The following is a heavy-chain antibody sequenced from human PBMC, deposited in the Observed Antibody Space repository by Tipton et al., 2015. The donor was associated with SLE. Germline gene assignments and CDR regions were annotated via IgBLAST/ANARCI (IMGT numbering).Heavy chain of an antibody. CDR2: ISSSSSYT. J-gene: IGHJ4*02. CDR3: ARGVRLWGSGWDYYFDY. V-gene: IGHV3-11*06. CDR1: GFTFSDYY. Sequence: FLRLSCAASGFTFSDYYMSWIRQAPGKGLEWVSYISSSSSYTNYADSVKGRFTISRDNAKNSLYLQMNSLRAEDTAVYYCARGVRLWGSGWDYYFDYWGQGTLVTVSS. D-gene: IGHD6-19*01.